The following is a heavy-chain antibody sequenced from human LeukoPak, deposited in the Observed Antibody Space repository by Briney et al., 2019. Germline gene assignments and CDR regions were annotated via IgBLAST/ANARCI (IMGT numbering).Heavy chain of an antibody. CDR1: GFTFSSYG. V-gene: IGHV3-30*18. CDR3: AKPPYSSSWYYFDY. D-gene: IGHD6-13*01. CDR2: ISYDGSNK. Sequence: GGSLRLSCAASGFTFSSYGMHWVRQAPGKGLEWVAVISYDGSNKYYADSVKGRFTISRDNSKNTLYLQMNSLRAEDTAVYYSAKPPYSSSWYYFDYWGQGTLVTVSS. J-gene: IGHJ4*02.